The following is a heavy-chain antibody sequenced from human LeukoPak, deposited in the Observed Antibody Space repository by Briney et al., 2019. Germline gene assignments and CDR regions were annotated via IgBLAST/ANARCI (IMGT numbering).Heavy chain of an antibody. CDR3: ARGSGRYYYYYYMDV. D-gene: IGHD2-15*01. Sequence: ASVKVSCKASGATFSSFAISWVRQAPGQGLEWMGGIIPIFGTANYAQKFPGRVTITTDESTRTASMELRSMRSEDTGVDCCARGSGRYYYYYYMDVWGKGATVTVSS. CDR2: IIPIFGTA. V-gene: IGHV1-69*05. J-gene: IGHJ6*03. CDR1: GATFSSFA.